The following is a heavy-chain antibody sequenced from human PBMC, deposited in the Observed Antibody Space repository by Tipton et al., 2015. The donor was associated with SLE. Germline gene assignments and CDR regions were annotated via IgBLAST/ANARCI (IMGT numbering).Heavy chain of an antibody. CDR2: LSYSGTT. D-gene: IGHD1-14*01. CDR3: ARDRSPSENWFDP. CDR1: GAPISSSSHY. V-gene: IGHV4-39*07. J-gene: IGHJ5*02. Sequence: TLSLTCTVSGAPISSSSHYWGWIRQPPGKGLEWIGSLSYSGTTHYSPSLKSRVTMSVDTSKNHFSLKVNSVTAADTAVFYCARDRSPSENWFDPWGQGSLVIVSS.